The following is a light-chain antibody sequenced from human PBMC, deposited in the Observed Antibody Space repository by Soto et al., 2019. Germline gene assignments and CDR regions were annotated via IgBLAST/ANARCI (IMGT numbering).Light chain of an antibody. Sequence: EIVMTQSPATLSVSPGERATLSCRASQSVSSNLAWYQQKPGQAPRLLIYGASTRATGIPARFSGSGSGTEFTLTISSLQSEDFATYYCQQYNSYWKFGQGTKVDIK. J-gene: IGKJ1*01. V-gene: IGKV3-15*01. CDR2: GAS. CDR1: QSVSSN. CDR3: QQYNSYWK.